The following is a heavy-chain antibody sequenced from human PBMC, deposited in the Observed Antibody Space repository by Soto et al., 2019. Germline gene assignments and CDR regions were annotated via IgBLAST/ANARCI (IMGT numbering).Heavy chain of an antibody. Sequence: SETLSLTCTVSGGSVSSGGYYWSWIRQPPGKGLEWIGYIYYSGSINYNPSLKSRVTISVDTSKNQFSLKLSSVTAADTAVYYCARDRLGDSNYLDYWGQGTLVTVSS. CDR1: GGSVSSGGYY. J-gene: IGHJ4*02. CDR2: IYYSGSI. CDR3: ARDRLGDSNYLDY. D-gene: IGHD2-21*02. V-gene: IGHV4-61*08.